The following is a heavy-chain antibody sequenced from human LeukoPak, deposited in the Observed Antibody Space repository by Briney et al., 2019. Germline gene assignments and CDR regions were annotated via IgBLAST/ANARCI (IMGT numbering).Heavy chain of an antibody. CDR3: ARDRTMVRGVTPHYYYAMDV. J-gene: IGHJ6*02. V-gene: IGHV3-53*01. CDR1: GFTVSSDH. D-gene: IGHD3-10*01. Sequence: GGSLRLSCAASGFTVSSDHMSWVRQAPGKGLEWVSVIYSGGSTYYADSVKGRFTISRDNSKNTLYLQMNSLRPEDTAVYYCARDRTMVRGVTPHYYYAMDVWGQGTTVTVSS. CDR2: IYSGGST.